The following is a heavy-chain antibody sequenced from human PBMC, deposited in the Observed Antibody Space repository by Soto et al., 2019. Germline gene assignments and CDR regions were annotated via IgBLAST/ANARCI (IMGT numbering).Heavy chain of an antibody. Sequence: GGSLRLSCAASGFTFSSYAMSWVRQAPGKGLEWVSAISGSGGSTYYADSVKGRFTISRDNSKNTLYLQMNSLRAEDTAVYYCAKVHPYVGGYYYGMDVWGQGTTVTVSS. V-gene: IGHV3-23*01. CDR3: AKVHPYVGGYYYGMDV. D-gene: IGHD3-10*02. CDR1: GFTFSSYA. CDR2: ISGSGGST. J-gene: IGHJ6*02.